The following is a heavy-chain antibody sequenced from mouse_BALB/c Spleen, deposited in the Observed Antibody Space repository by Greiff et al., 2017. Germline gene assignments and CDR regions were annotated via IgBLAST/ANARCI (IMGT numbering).Heavy chain of an antibody. D-gene: IGHD2-3*01. CDR2: INPYNDGT. J-gene: IGHJ2*01. V-gene: IGHV1-14*01. CDR1: GYTFTSYV. CDR3: ARGNGYYGGPFDY. Sequence: EVKLVESGPELVKPGASVKMSCKASGYTFTSYVMHWVKQKPGQGLEWIGYINPYNDGTKYNEKFKGKATLTSDKSSSTAYMELSSLTSEDSAVYYCARGNGYYGGPFDYWGQGTTLTVSS.